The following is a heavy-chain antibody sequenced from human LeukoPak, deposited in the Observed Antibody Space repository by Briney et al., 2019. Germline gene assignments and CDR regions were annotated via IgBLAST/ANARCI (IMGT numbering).Heavy chain of an antibody. Sequence: GGSLRLSCAVSGFTFSGYWMSWVRQAPGNGLEWVATINEDGSEKYYVDSVKGRFTISRDNAKSSLYLQMNSLRAEDTTLYYCARGFDGRSGFDIWGQGTMVTVSS. CDR1: GFTFSGYW. D-gene: IGHD3-10*01. CDR2: INEDGSEK. CDR3: ARGFDGRSGFDI. V-gene: IGHV3-7*01. J-gene: IGHJ3*02.